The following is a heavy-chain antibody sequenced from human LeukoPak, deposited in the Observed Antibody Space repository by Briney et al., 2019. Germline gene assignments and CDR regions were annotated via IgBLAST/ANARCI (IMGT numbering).Heavy chain of an antibody. J-gene: IGHJ4*02. CDR3: AREDSGAARFDY. CDR2: IYYSGST. D-gene: IGHD6-6*01. Sequence: PSETLSLTCTVSGGSISSYYWSWIRQPPGGGLGGIGYIYYSGSTNYNPPLKSRVTISLDTPKNQFSLKLSSVNAADTAVYYCAREDSGAARFDYWGQGTLVTVSS. CDR1: GGSISSYY. V-gene: IGHV4-59*01.